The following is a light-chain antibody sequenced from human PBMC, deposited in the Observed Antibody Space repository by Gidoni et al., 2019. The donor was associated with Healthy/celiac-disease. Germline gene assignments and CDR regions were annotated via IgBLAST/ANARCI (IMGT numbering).Light chain of an antibody. CDR3: QQYGSSPTWT. Sequence: EIVLTPSPGTLSLSPGERATLSCRASQSVSSSYLAWYQQKPGQAPRLLIYGASSRATGIPDRFSGSGSGTDFTLTISRLEPEDFAVYYCQQYGSSPTWTFGQGTKVEIK. V-gene: IGKV3-20*01. CDR2: GAS. J-gene: IGKJ1*01. CDR1: QSVSSSY.